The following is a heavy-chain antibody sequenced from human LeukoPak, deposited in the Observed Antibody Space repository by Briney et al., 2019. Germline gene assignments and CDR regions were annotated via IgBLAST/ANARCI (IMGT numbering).Heavy chain of an antibody. CDR3: AKNRTDGYKPSRYFQL. J-gene: IGHJ4*02. D-gene: IGHD5-24*01. CDR1: VFTLHRYD. CDR2: ISGSGGST. Sequence: GGSLRLSCTASVFTLHRYDKLGLRQAPGKGLEWVSAISGSGGSTYYADSVKGRFTISRDNSKNTLYLQMNSLRAEDTAVYYCAKNRTDGYKPSRYFQLGGQGTLVTVSS. V-gene: IGHV3-23*01.